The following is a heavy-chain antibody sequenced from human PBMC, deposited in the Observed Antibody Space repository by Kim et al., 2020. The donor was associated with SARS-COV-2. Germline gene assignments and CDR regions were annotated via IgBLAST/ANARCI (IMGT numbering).Heavy chain of an antibody. CDR3: AREGIAAAGLDAFDI. CDR2: INHSGST. J-gene: IGHJ3*02. CDR1: GGSFSGYY. D-gene: IGHD6-13*01. Sequence: SETLSLTCAVYGGSFSGYYWSWIRQPPGKGLEWIGEINHSGSTNYNPSLKSRVTISVDTSKNQFSLKLSSVTAADTAVYYCAREGIAAAGLDAFDIWGQGTVVTVSS. V-gene: IGHV4-34*01.